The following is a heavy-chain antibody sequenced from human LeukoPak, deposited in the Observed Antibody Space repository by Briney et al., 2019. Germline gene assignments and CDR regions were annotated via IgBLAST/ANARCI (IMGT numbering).Heavy chain of an antibody. CDR2: ISVYNGKT. J-gene: IGHJ5*02. V-gene: IGHV1-18*01. CDR1: GYTFTTYS. D-gene: IGHD3-10*01. CDR3: ARYYFGSGDYDDWFDP. Sequence: ASVKVSCKASGYTFTTYSISWVRQAPGQGLEWMGWISVYNGKTNSAQKLQGRVTMTTDTSTSTAYMELRSLRSDDTAVYYCARYYFGSGDYDDWFDPWGQGTLVTVSS.